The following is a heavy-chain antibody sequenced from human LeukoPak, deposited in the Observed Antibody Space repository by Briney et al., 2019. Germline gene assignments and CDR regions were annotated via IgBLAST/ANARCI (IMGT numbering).Heavy chain of an antibody. D-gene: IGHD3-10*01. CDR3: AKDPSGPSLLWFGDPSDY. Sequence: PGGSLRLSCAASGFTFSSSAMSWVRQAPGKGLEWVSAISGSGGSTYYTDSVKGRFTISRDNSKNTLYLQMNSLRAEDTAVYYCAKDPSGPSLLWFGDPSDYWGQGTLVTVSS. CDR2: ISGSGGST. CDR1: GFTFSSSA. V-gene: IGHV3-23*01. J-gene: IGHJ4*02.